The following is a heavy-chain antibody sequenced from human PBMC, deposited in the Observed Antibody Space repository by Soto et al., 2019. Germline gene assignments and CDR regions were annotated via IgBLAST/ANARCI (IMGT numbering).Heavy chain of an antibody. CDR3: ARDYYGMDV. CDR1: GGSISSGGYS. J-gene: IGHJ6*02. V-gene: IGHV4-30-2*06. CDR2: TYQSGSA. Sequence: SETLSLSCTVSGGSISSGGYSWTWIRQSPGKGLEWIGYTYQSGSAYYNPSLKSRVTISVDRSKNQFSLNLTSVTAADTAVYYCARDYYGMDVWGQGTTVTVSS.